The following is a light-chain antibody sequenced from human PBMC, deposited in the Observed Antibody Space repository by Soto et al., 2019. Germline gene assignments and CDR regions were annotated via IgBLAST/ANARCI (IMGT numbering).Light chain of an antibody. Sequence: QSVLTQPRSVSGSPGQSVTISCTGTSSDIDNYNYVSWYQQYPGKAPKLMIYDVSKRPSGVPDRFSGSKSGNTASLTISGLQAEDEADYYCYSYAGSRALFGGGTKVTVL. J-gene: IGLJ2*01. CDR2: DVS. CDR3: YSYAGSRAL. CDR1: SSDIDNYNY. V-gene: IGLV2-11*01.